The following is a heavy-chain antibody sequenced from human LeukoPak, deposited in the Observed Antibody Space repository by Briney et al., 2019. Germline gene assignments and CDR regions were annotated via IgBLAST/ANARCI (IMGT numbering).Heavy chain of an antibody. CDR1: DFRFSDSW. Sequence: GGSLRLSCIASDFRFSDSWMTWVRKAPGKGLEWVASIRYDGREIQYVDSVKGRFTISRDNAKNSLYLQMNSLRAEDTALYYCAKDIFDGVRVWGSLDYWGQGTLVTVSS. D-gene: IGHD3-16*01. V-gene: IGHV3-7*03. CDR2: IRYDGREI. J-gene: IGHJ4*02. CDR3: AKDIFDGVRVWGSLDY.